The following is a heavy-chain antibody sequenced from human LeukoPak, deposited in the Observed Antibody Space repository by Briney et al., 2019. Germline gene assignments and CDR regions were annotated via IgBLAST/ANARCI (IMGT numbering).Heavy chain of an antibody. CDR2: IIPILGIA. J-gene: IGHJ6*02. Sequence: GASVKVSCKASGGTFSSYAISWVRQAPGQGLEWMGRIIPILGIANYAQKLQGRVTMTTDTSTSTAYMELRSLRSDDTAVYYCAREKYSSGWGPIGWYYGMDVWGQGTTVTVSS. CDR1: GGTFSSYA. D-gene: IGHD6-19*01. V-gene: IGHV1-69*04. CDR3: AREKYSSGWGPIGWYYGMDV.